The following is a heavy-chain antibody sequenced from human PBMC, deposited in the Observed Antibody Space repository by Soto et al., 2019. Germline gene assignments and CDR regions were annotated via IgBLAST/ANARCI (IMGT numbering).Heavy chain of an antibody. CDR1: GGAISGYY. D-gene: IGHD3-3*01. Sequence: SETLSLTCTVSGGAISGYYWTWIRQSAGKGLEWIGRIYSSGGTKYNPSLKSRVTMSLDTSKNQFSLRLSSVTAADRAVYYCARGQRFADSFETWGEGALVTVSS. CDR2: IYSSGGT. CDR3: ARGQRFADSFET. V-gene: IGHV4-4*07. J-gene: IGHJ5*02.